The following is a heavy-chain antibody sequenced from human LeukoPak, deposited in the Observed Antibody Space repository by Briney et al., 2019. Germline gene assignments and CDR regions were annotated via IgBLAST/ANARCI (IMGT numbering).Heavy chain of an antibody. CDR1: GYTFTSYG. Sequence: ASVKVSCKASGYTFTSYGISWVRQAPGQGLEWMGWISAYNGNTNYAQKLQGRVTMTTDTSTSTAYMELRSLRSDNTAVYYCAIDDYGDYFYFQHWGQGTLVTVSS. CDR2: ISAYNGNT. J-gene: IGHJ1*01. D-gene: IGHD4-17*01. CDR3: AIDDYGDYFYFQH. V-gene: IGHV1-18*04.